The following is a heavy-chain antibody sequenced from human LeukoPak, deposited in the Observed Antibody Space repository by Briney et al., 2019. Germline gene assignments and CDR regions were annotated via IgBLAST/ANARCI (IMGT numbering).Heavy chain of an antibody. D-gene: IGHD4-17*01. V-gene: IGHV4-34*01. J-gene: IGHJ4*02. CDR2: INHSGST. Sequence: PSETLSLTCAVYGGSFSGYYWSWIRQPPGKGLEWIGEINHSGSTNYNPSLKSRVTISVDTSKNQFSLKLSSVTAADTAVYYCAGFSTVTTFDYWGQGTLVTVPS. CDR1: GGSFSGYY. CDR3: AGFSTVTTFDY.